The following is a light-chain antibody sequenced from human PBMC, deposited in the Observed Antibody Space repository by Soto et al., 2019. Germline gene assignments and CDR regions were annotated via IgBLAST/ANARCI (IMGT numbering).Light chain of an antibody. CDR1: RSDVGGYKY. J-gene: IGLJ1*01. CDR2: EVS. CDR3: SSYTSSSTLYV. Sequence: QSALTQPASVSGSPGQSITTSCTGTRSDVGGYKYVSWYQQHPGKAPKLMIYEVSNRPSGVSNRFSGSKSGNTASLTISGLQAEDEADYYCSSYTSSSTLYVFGTGTKLTVL. V-gene: IGLV2-14*01.